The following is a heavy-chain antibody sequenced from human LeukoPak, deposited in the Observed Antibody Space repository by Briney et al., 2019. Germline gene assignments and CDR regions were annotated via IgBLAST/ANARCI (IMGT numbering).Heavy chain of an antibody. Sequence: GGSLRLSCAASGFTFRNYGMNWVRQAPGKGLEWVAGIQYDGSKEYYADSVMGRFTISRDNSRDTLYLQMNSLRDEDTAVYHCAGEGYASGYTSQFGSWGQGTLVIVSS. CDR1: GFTFRNYG. D-gene: IGHD2-8*01. CDR3: AGEGYASGYTSQFGS. J-gene: IGHJ5*02. CDR2: IQYDGSKE. V-gene: IGHV3-33*05.